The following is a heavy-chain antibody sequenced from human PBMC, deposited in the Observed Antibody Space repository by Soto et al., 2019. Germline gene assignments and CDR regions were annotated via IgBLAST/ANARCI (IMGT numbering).Heavy chain of an antibody. CDR2: IYYSGST. D-gene: IGHD6-6*01. J-gene: IGHJ6*02. V-gene: IGHV4-31*03. Sequence: SETLSLTCPVSGGSISSGGYYWSWIRQHPGKGLEWIGYIYYSGSTYYNPSLKSRVTISVDTSKNQFSLKLSSVTAADTAVYYCARAKGYSSSGVYYYYGMDVWGQGTTVTVSS. CDR3: ARAKGYSSSGVYYYYGMDV. CDR1: GGSISSGGYY.